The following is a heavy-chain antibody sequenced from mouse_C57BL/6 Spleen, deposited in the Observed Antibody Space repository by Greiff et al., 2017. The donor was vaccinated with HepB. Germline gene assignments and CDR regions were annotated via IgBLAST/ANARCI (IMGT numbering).Heavy chain of an antibody. J-gene: IGHJ1*03. V-gene: IGHV5-12*01. CDR2: ISNGGGST. Sequence: EVQLVESGGGLVQPGGSLKLSCAASGFTFSDYYMYWVRQTPEKRLEWVAYISNGGGSTYYPDTVKGRFTISRDNAKNTLYLQMSRLKSEDTAMYYCARQSYGSSYWYFDVWGTGTTVTVSS. CDR1: GFTFSDYY. CDR3: ARQSYGSSYWYFDV. D-gene: IGHD1-1*01.